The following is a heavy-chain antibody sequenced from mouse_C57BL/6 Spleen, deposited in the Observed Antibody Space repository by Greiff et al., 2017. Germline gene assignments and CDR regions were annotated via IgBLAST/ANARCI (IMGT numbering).Heavy chain of an antibody. V-gene: IGHV1-26*01. CDR2: INPNNGGT. J-gene: IGHJ2*01. Sequence: EVQLQQSGPELVKPGASVKISCKASGYTFTDYYMNWVKQSHGKSLEWIGDINPNNGGTSYNQKFKGKATLTVDKSSSTAYMELRSLTSEDSAVYYCAKISLWHPDYWGQGTTLTVSS. D-gene: IGHD1-1*02. CDR1: GYTFTDYY. CDR3: AKISLWHPDY.